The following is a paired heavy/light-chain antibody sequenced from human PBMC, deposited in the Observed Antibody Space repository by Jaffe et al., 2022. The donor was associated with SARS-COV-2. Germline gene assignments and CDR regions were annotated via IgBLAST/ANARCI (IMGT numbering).Light chain of an antibody. CDR1: SSDVGAYNY. J-gene: IGLJ2*01. Sequence: QSALTQPASVSGSPGQSITISCTGTSSDVGAYNYVSWYQQYPAKAPKLMIYGVYSRPSGVSNRFSASKSGNTASLTISGLQAEDEADYYCSSYRRGTTVALVFGGGTKLTVL. CDR3: SSYRRGTTVALV. V-gene: IGLV2-14*01. CDR2: GVY.
Heavy chain of an antibody. CDR1: GFTFSTSA. CDR2: ISGSGGDT. V-gene: IGHV3-23*01. J-gene: IGHJ5*02. Sequence: EVQLLESGGDFVQPGGSLRLSCAASGFTFSTSAMNWVRQPPGKGLEWVSGISGSGGDTYYADSVKGRFSISRDNSKSTLFLQMNSLNTEDSAMYYCANQAPGQWLTPGGSWGQGTLVTVSP. D-gene: IGHD6-19*01. CDR3: ANQAPGQWLTPGGS.